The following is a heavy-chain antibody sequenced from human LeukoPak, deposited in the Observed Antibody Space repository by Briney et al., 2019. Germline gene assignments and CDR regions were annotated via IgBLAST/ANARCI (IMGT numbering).Heavy chain of an antibody. CDR1: GFTFSSYW. Sequence: GGSLRLSCAASGFTFSSYWMTWVRQTPGKGLEWVANIKQDGNEIYYLDSVKGRFTISRDNAKNSLYMQMYSLRAEDTAVYYCARVGEFLRSPYYYMDVWGKGTTVTVSS. J-gene: IGHJ6*03. D-gene: IGHD3-3*01. V-gene: IGHV3-7*01. CDR3: ARVGEFLRSPYYYMDV. CDR2: IKQDGNEI.